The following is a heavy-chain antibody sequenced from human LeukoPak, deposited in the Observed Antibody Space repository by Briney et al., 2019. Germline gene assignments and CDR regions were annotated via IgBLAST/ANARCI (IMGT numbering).Heavy chain of an antibody. CDR1: GFTVSSNS. CDR2: IKQDGSEK. Sequence: GGSLRLSCTVSGFTVSSNSMSWVRQAPGKGLEWVANIKQDGSEKYYVDSVKGRFTISRDNAKNSLYLQMNSLRAEDTAVYYCARRYYSFISVMYYFDYWGQGTLVTVSS. J-gene: IGHJ4*02. V-gene: IGHV3-7*01. CDR3: ARRYYSFISVMYYFDY. D-gene: IGHD2-21*01.